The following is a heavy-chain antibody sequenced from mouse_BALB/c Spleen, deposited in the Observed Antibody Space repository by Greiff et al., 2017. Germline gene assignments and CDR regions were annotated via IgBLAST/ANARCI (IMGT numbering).Heavy chain of an antibody. CDR3: ARPTSGSGHSYWYFDV. V-gene: IGHV1-69*02. D-gene: IGHD1-1*01. Sequence: QVQLQQPGAELVKPGASVKLSCKASGYTFTSYWMHWVKQRPGQGLEWIGEIDPSDSYTNYNQKFKGKATLTVDKSSSTAYMQLSSLTSEDSAVYNSARPTSGSGHSYWYFDVWGAERTVTVSS. CDR2: IDPSDSYT. J-gene: IGHJ1*01. CDR1: GYTFTSYW.